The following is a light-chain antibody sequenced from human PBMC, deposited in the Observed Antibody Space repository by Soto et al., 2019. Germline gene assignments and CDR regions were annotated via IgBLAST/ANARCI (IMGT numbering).Light chain of an antibody. CDR2: EVS. J-gene: IGLJ2*01. CDR1: SSDVGGYNY. CDR3: SSFSGNTNLV. Sequence: QSALTQPPSASGSPGQSVTISCTGTSSDVGGYNYVSWYQQHPGKAPKLMISEVSKRPSGGPHRFSGSKSGNTASLTVSGIQAEEEADYYCSSFSGNTNLVFGGGTKLTVL. V-gene: IGLV2-8*01.